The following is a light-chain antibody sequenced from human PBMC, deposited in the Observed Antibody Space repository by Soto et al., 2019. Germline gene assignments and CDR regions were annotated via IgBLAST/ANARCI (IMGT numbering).Light chain of an antibody. Sequence: QSALTQPPSASGSPGQLVTISCTGTSSDVGGYNYVSWYQQHPGKAPKLMIYDVSKRPSGVPDRFSGSKSGKTASLTVSGLQAEDEADYYCSSYADSNNLVFGGGTKLTVL. J-gene: IGLJ2*01. V-gene: IGLV2-8*01. CDR2: DVS. CDR3: SSYADSNNLV. CDR1: SSDVGGYNY.